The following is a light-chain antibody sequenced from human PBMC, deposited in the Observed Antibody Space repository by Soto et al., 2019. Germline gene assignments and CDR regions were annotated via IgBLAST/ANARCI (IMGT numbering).Light chain of an antibody. V-gene: IGKV1-5*03. J-gene: IGKJ5*01. CDR2: KAS. Sequence: IQLTQSPSVLSASVGDRVTITCRASQSINTWLAWYQQKPGKAPKLLIYKASSLESGVPSRFSGSGSGTEFTLTISSLQPDDFATYYCQQYNSYLITFGQGTRLEIK. CDR3: QQYNSYLIT. CDR1: QSINTW.